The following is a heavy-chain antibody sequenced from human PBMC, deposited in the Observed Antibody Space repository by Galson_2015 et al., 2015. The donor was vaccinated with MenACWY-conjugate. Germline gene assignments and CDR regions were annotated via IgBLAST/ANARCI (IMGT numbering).Heavy chain of an antibody. CDR2: ISGSGGST. D-gene: IGHD3-10*01. Sequence: SLRLSCAASGFTFSSYAMSWVRQAPGKGLEWVSAISGSGGSTYYADSVKGRFTISRDNSKNTLYLQMNSLRAEDTAVYYCAKWGYGSGSHRDYWGQGTLVTVSS. V-gene: IGHV3-23*01. CDR3: AKWGYGSGSHRDY. CDR1: GFTFSSYA. J-gene: IGHJ4*02.